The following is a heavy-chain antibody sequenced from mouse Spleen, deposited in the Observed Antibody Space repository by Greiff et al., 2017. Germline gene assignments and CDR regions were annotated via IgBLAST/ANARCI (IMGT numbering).Heavy chain of an antibody. Sequence: DVHLVESGGGLVKPGGSLKLSCAASGFTFRSYAMSWVRQTPEKRLEWVATISSGGSYTYYPDSVKGRFTISRDNAKNTLYLQMSSLRSEDTAMYYCARQDGNSAWFAYWGQGTLVTVSA. CDR1: GFTFRSYA. CDR2: ISSGGSYT. V-gene: IGHV5-9-3*01. D-gene: IGHD2-1*01. CDR3: ARQDGNSAWFAY. J-gene: IGHJ3*01.